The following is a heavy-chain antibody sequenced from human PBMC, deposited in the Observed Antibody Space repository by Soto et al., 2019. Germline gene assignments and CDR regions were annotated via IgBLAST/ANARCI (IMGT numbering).Heavy chain of an antibody. CDR3: AKIGSNYLYYFDY. CDR1: GFTFEDFS. Sequence: LXLSCAASGFTFEDFSMNWVRQAPGKGPEWVSRISWNGGRIDYADSVKGRFTISRDNAKNALYLQMNSLRPEDTALYYCAKIGSNYLYYFDYWGQGSLVTVSS. V-gene: IGHV3-9*01. J-gene: IGHJ4*02. CDR2: ISWNGGRI. D-gene: IGHD4-4*01.